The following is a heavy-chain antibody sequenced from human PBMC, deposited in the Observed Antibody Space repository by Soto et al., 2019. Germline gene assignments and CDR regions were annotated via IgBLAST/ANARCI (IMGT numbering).Heavy chain of an antibody. CDR2: IYSGGST. CDR1: GFTVSSNY. CDR3: ARVSYYDILTGPLGYGMDV. D-gene: IGHD3-9*01. J-gene: IGHJ6*02. V-gene: IGHV3-53*01. Sequence: PGGSLRLSCAASGFTVSSNYMSWVRQAPGKGLEWVSVIYSGGSTYYADSVKGRFTISRDNSKNTLYLQMNSLRAEDTAVYYCARVSYYDILTGPLGYGMDVWGQGTTVTVSS.